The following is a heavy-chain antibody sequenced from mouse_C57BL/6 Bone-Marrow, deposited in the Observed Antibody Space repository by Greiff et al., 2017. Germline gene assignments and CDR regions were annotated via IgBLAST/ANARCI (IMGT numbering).Heavy chain of an antibody. CDR3: ARQVTTVLATKYYDV. CDR1: GFTFSSYT. D-gene: IGHD1-1*01. J-gene: IGHJ1*03. CDR2: ISGGGGNT. Sequence: EVKLVESGGGLVKPGGSLKLSCAASGFTFSSYTMSWVRQTPEKSLQWVAAISGGGGNTYYPDSVKGRFTISRDNDKNILYLQMSSLMSEETALYYCARQVTTVLATKYYDVWGTGTTVTGSS. V-gene: IGHV5-9*01.